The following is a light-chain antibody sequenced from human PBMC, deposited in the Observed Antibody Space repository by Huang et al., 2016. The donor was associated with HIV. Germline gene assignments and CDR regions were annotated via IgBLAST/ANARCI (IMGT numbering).Light chain of an antibody. CDR3: QQRGFWPLT. CDR1: QNVSNY. CDR2: DSS. Sequence: EVVLTQSPATLSLSPGERGTLYCRASQNVSNYLAWYQQRLGQPPMLLIYDSSHRATGTPARFSGGGSGTDFSLTISSLEPEDFAVYYCQQRGFWPLTFGGGTKVDMK. V-gene: IGKV3-11*01. J-gene: IGKJ4*01.